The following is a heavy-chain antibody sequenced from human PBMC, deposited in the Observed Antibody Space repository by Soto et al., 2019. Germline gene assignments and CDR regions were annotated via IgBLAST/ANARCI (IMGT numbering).Heavy chain of an antibody. CDR3: ARALILTGYYIHDAFDI. Sequence: QVQLQESGPGLVKPSETLSLTCTVPGGSISSYYWSWIRQPPGKGLEWIGYIYYSGSTNYNPSLKSRVTISVVTSMNQFSLKLSSVTVADTAVYYCARALILTGYYIHDAFDIWGQGTMVTVSS. CDR2: IYYSGST. J-gene: IGHJ3*02. D-gene: IGHD3-9*01. V-gene: IGHV4-59*01. CDR1: GGSISSYY.